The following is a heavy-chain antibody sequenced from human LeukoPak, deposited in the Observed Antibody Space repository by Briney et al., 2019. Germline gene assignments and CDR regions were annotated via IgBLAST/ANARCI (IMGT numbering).Heavy chain of an antibody. J-gene: IGHJ4*02. Sequence: PSETLSLTCAVYGGSFSGYYWSWSRHPPGKGLEWIGEINHSGSTTYNPSLTSRAYISVATSKKQFSLRLSFVSATDTALYYCARYALYYDSSGYYYGGTRSCYFDYWGPGTLVTVSS. CDR3: ARYALYYDSSGYYYGGTRSCYFDY. V-gene: IGHV4-34*01. CDR1: GGSFSGYY. D-gene: IGHD3-22*01. CDR2: INHSGST.